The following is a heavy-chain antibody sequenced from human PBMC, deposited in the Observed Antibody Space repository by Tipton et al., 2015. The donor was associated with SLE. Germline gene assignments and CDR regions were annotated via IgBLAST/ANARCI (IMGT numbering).Heavy chain of an antibody. CDR3: ARQTPYPYGDPYYYGMDV. CDR1: GYSISSGYY. CDR2: IYHSGST. D-gene: IGHD4-17*01. Sequence: TLSLTCAVSGYSISSGYYWGWIRQPPGKGLEWIGSIYHSGSTYYNPSLKSRVTISVDTSKNQFSLKLSSVTAADTAVYYCARQTPYPYGDPYYYGMDVWGQGTTVTVSS. V-gene: IGHV4-38-2*01. J-gene: IGHJ6*02.